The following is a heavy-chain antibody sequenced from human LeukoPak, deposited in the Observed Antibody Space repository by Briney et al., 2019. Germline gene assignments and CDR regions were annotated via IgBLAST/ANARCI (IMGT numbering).Heavy chain of an antibody. CDR1: GFTFSSYS. CDR3: AKGEYYYDSSGYPTPDYFDY. CDR2: ISSSSSYI. D-gene: IGHD3-22*01. V-gene: IGHV3-21*04. J-gene: IGHJ4*02. Sequence: GSLRLSCAASGFTFSSYSMNWVRQAPGKGLEWVSSISSSSSYIYYADSVKGRFTISRDNAKNSLYLQMNRLRAEDTAVYYCAKGEYYYDSSGYPTPDYFDYWGQGTLVTVSS.